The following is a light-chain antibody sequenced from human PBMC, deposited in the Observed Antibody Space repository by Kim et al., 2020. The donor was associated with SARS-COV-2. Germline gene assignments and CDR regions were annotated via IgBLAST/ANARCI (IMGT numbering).Light chain of an antibody. J-gene: IGKJ5*01. CDR3: QQYDSVPIT. Sequence: ASVGDRVTITCQASQEIDNYLNWYQQKQGKAPKLLIYVASNLETGVPSRFSGGGSGTEFTFTISSLQPEDIATYYCQQYDSVPITFGQGTRLEIK. V-gene: IGKV1-33*01. CDR1: QEIDNY. CDR2: VAS.